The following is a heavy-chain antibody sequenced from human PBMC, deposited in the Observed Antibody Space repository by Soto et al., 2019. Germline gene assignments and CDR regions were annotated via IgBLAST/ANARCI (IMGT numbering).Heavy chain of an antibody. V-gene: IGHV4-30-2*01. Sequence: PSETLSLTCAVSGGSISSGGYYWGWIRQPPGKGLEWIGYIYHRGSTYYTPSLKSRVTFSVDRSKNQFSLKLSSVTAADTAVYYCARVPDVWGQGTTVTVSS. CDR1: GGSISSGGYY. CDR2: IYHRGST. CDR3: ARVPDV. J-gene: IGHJ6*02.